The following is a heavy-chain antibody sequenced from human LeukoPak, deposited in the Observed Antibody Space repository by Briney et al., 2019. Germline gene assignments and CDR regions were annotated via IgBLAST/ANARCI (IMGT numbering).Heavy chain of an antibody. Sequence: GASVKVSCKASGYTFTSYGISWVRQAPGQGLEWMGWISAYNGNTNYAQKLQGRVTMTTDTSTSTAYMELRSLRSDDTAVYYCARAGTIFGVVNYYYGMDVWGQGTTVTVSS. V-gene: IGHV1-18*01. CDR3: ARAGTIFGVVNYYYGMDV. CDR1: GYTFTSYG. J-gene: IGHJ6*02. CDR2: ISAYNGNT. D-gene: IGHD3-3*01.